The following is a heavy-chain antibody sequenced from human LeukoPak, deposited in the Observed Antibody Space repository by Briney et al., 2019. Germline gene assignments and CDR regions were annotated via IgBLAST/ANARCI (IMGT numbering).Heavy chain of an antibody. Sequence: SVKVSCKVSGYTLTELSMHWVRQAPGQGLEWMGGIIPIFGTANYAQKFQGRVTITADESTSTAYMELSSLRSEDTAVYYCARDDGRVVRGVIWAFDIWGQGTMVTVSS. V-gene: IGHV1-69*13. CDR2: IIPIFGTA. J-gene: IGHJ3*02. CDR1: GYTLTELS. D-gene: IGHD3-10*01. CDR3: ARDDGRVVRGVIWAFDI.